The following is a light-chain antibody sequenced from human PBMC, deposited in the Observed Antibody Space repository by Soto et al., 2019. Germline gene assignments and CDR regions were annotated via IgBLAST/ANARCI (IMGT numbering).Light chain of an antibody. CDR3: QQRIHWSWT. CDR1: QSVSRY. Sequence: EIVLTQSPATLSLSPGERATLSCRASQSVSRYLAWYQQKPGQAPRLLIYDASNRATGIPARFSGSGSGTDFTLTISSLEPEDFAVYYCQQRIHWSWTFGQGTKVEIK. J-gene: IGKJ1*01. V-gene: IGKV3-11*01. CDR2: DAS.